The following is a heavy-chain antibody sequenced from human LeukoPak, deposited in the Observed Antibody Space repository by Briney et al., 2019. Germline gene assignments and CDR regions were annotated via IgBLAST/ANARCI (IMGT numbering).Heavy chain of an antibody. V-gene: IGHV3-23*01. Sequence: GGSLRLSCAASGFTFSSYAMSWVRQAPGKGPEWVSAISGSGGSTYYADSVKGRFTISRDNSKNTLYLQMNSLRAEDTAVYYCAKNVVVTPDAFDIWGQGTMVTVSS. CDR2: ISGSGGST. D-gene: IGHD2-21*02. CDR3: AKNVVVTPDAFDI. CDR1: GFTFSSYA. J-gene: IGHJ3*02.